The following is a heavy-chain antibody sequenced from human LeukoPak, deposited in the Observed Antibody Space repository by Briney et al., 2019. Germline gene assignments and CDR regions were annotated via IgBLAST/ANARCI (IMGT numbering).Heavy chain of an antibody. D-gene: IGHD2-2*01. CDR1: GYTFTGYY. CDR3: AREYCSSTSCYGFWNV. V-gene: IGHV1-2*02. CDR2: INPNGGGT. J-gene: IGHJ6*04. Sequence: APVKVSCKASGYTFTGYYMHWVRQAPGQGLEWMGWINPNGGGTNYAQKFQGRVTMTRDTSISTAYMELSRLRSDDTAVYYCAREYCSSTSCYGFWNVWGKGTTVTVSS.